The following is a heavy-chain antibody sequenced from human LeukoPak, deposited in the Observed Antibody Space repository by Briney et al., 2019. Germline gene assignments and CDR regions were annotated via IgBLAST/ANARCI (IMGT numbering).Heavy chain of an antibody. CDR1: NDSISSYY. CDR2: VYYSGST. D-gene: IGHD2-2*01. Sequence: SETLSLTCTVSNDSISSYYWSWIRQPPVKGLEWIGHVYYSGSTNYNPSLKNRVTISVDTSKNQFSLKLTSVTAADTAVYYCARNLGYCSSAACYVAWFDSWGQGTLVTVSS. J-gene: IGHJ5*01. CDR3: ARNLGYCSSAACYVAWFDS. V-gene: IGHV4-59*08.